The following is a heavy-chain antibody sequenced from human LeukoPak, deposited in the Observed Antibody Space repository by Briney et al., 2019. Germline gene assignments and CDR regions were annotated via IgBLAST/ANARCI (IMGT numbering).Heavy chain of an antibody. V-gene: IGHV3-33*01. D-gene: IGHD1-26*01. CDR1: GXTFSSYG. CDR2: IWYDGSNK. Sequence: GRSLRLSCAASGXTFSSYGMHWVRQAPGKGLEWVAVIWYDGSNKFYADSVKGRFTISRDNSKNTLYLQMNSLRAEDTAVYYCARETTTLDYWGQGTLVTVSS. J-gene: IGHJ4*02. CDR3: ARETTTLDY.